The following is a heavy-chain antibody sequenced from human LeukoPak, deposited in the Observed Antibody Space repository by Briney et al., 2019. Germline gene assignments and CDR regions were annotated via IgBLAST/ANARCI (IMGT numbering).Heavy chain of an antibody. CDR1: GFTFSRDS. V-gene: IGHV3-74*01. CDR2: INPDGSTT. CDR3: ASDVAYKFDY. J-gene: IGHJ4*02. D-gene: IGHD5-24*01. Sequence: GGSLRLSCAASGFTFSRDSMHWDRQSPGKGLVWLSRINPDGSTTNYADSVKGRFTISRDNAKNTLYLQMNSLRDEDTAVYYCASDVAYKFDYWGQGTLVTFSS.